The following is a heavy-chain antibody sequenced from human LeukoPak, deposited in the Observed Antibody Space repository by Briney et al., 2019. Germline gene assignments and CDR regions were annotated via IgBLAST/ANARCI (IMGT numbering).Heavy chain of an antibody. CDR3: ARGPPRYYFYSSFGY. J-gene: IGHJ4*02. D-gene: IGHD6-19*01. V-gene: IGHV1-2*02. CDR2: INPNSGGT. CDR1: GYTFTGYY. Sequence: GSVKVSCKASGYTFTGYYMHWVRQAPGQGLEWMGWINPNSGGTNYAQKFQGRVTMTRDTSISTAYMELSRLRSDDTAVYYCARGPPRYYFYSSFGYWGQGTLVTVSS.